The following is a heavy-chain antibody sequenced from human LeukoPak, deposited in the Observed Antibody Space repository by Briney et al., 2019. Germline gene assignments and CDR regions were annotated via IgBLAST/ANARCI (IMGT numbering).Heavy chain of an antibody. V-gene: IGHV1-18*01. CDR3: AKTLGYCSSTSCPWGNDAFDI. CDR2: ISACNGNT. D-gene: IGHD2-2*01. Sequence: GASVKVSCKASGYTFTSYGISWVRQAPGQGLEWMGWISACNGNTNYAQKLQGRVTMTTDTSTSTAYMELRSLRSDDTAVYYCAKTLGYCSSTSCPWGNDAFDIWGQGTMVTVSS. J-gene: IGHJ3*02. CDR1: GYTFTSYG.